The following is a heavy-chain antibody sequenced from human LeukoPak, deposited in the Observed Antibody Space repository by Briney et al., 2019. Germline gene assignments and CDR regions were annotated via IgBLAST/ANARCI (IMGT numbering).Heavy chain of an antibody. CDR3: ATTYYYDSSGYYYPEKFDY. V-gene: IGHV1-69*04. CDR1: GGTFSSYA. D-gene: IGHD3-22*01. CDR2: IIPILGIA. J-gene: IGHJ4*02. Sequence: SVKVSCKASGGTFSSYAISWVRQAPGQGLEWMGRIIPILGIANYAQKFQGRVTITADKSTSTAYMELSSLRSEDTAVYYCATTYYYDSSGYYYPEKFDYWGQGTLVTVSS.